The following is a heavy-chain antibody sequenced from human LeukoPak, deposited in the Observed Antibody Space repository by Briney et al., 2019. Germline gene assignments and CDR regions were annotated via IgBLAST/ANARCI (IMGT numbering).Heavy chain of an antibody. CDR2: IRSKANSYAT. CDR3: TRDGITIFKEENYMDV. D-gene: IGHD3-3*01. Sequence: GGSLRLSCAASGFTFSGSAMHWVRQASGKGLEWVGRIRSKANSYATAYAASVKGRFTISRDDSKNTAYLQMNSLKTEDTAVYYCTRDGITIFKEENYMDVWGKGTTVTVSS. J-gene: IGHJ6*03. V-gene: IGHV3-73*01. CDR1: GFTFSGSA.